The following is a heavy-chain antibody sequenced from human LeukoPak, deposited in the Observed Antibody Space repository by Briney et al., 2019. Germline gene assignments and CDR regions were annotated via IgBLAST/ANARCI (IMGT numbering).Heavy chain of an antibody. V-gene: IGHV4-39*07. D-gene: IGHD3-22*01. CDR1: DGSITSSDYY. Sequence: SETLSLTCAVSDGSITSSDYYWGWIRQPPGKGLEWIGTMYYSGSTYYNPSLKSRVTLSVDTSKNQFSLKMSSVTAADTAIYYCARVIETRTFDYWGQGTLVTVSS. CDR3: ARVIETRTFDY. J-gene: IGHJ4*02. CDR2: MYYSGST.